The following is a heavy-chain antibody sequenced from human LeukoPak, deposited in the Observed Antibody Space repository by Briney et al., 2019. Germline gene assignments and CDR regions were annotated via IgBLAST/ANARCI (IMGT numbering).Heavy chain of an antibody. D-gene: IGHD6-19*01. CDR1: ADSISNYY. Sequence: SETLSLTCTVSADSISNYYWTWLRQPPGKGLEWIGYIYSSGSTNYNTSLKSRVTISMDTSKNQFSLKLSSVTAADTAVYYCAAGFSNEQWLDWDYWGQGTLVTFSS. V-gene: IGHV4-59*01. CDR2: IYSSGST. CDR3: AAGFSNEQWLDWDY. J-gene: IGHJ4*02.